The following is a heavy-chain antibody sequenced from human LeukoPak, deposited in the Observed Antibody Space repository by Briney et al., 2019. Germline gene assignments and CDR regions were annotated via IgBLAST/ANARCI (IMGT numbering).Heavy chain of an antibody. CDR2: ISGYNGDT. V-gene: IGHV1-18*01. Sequence: ASVKVSCKASGYTFTSYGISWVRQAPGQGLEWMGWISGYNGDTNYAQKLQGRVTMTTDTSTSTAYMELRSLRSDDTAVYYCASEHQPGAADYWGQGTLVTVSS. D-gene: IGHD1-14*01. CDR3: ASEHQPGAADY. CDR1: GYTFTSYG. J-gene: IGHJ4*02.